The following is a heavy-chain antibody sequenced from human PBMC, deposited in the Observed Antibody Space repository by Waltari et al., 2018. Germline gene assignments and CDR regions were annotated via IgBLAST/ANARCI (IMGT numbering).Heavy chain of an antibody. J-gene: IGHJ6*02. Sequence: QVQLQESGPGLVKPSQTLSLTCTVSGGSISRGSYYWSWIRQPAGKGQEWIGYIYTSGSTNYNPSLKSRVTISVDTSKNQFSLKLSSVTAADTAVYYCARYYYYYGMDVWGQGTTVTVSS. CDR2: IYTSGST. CDR1: GGSISRGSYY. V-gene: IGHV4-61*09. CDR3: ARYYYYYGMDV.